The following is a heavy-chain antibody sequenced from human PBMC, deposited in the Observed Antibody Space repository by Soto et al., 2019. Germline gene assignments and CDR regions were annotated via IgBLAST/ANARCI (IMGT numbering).Heavy chain of an antibody. Sequence: GGSLRLSCAASGFTFSSYGMHWVRQAPGKGLEWVAVISYDGSNKYYADSVKGRFTISRDNSKNTLYLQMNSLRAEDTAVYYCAKDLMGYCSGGSCYGYDYWGQGTLVTVSS. CDR3: AKDLMGYCSGGSCYGYDY. J-gene: IGHJ4*02. V-gene: IGHV3-30*18. CDR1: GFTFSSYG. D-gene: IGHD2-15*01. CDR2: ISYDGSNK.